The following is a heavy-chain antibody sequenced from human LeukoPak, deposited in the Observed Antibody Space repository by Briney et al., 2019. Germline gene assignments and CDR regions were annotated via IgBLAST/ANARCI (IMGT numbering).Heavy chain of an antibody. CDR1: GFRFSGIG. J-gene: IGHJ4*02. CDR3: AKDLWYTSSSGEY. D-gene: IGHD6-6*01. CDR2: IRNDGGNK. V-gene: IGHV3-30*02. Sequence: PGGSLRLSCAASGFRFSGIGMHWVRQAPGKGPDWVAYIRNDGGNKQYADSVKGRFSISRDNSKNTLSLEMNSLRAEDTAVHYCAKDLWYTSSSGEYWGQGTLVTVSS.